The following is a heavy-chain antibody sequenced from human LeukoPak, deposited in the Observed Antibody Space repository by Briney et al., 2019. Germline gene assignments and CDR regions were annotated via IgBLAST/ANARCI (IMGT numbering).Heavy chain of an antibody. D-gene: IGHD1-26*01. V-gene: IGHV3-53*01. Sequence: TGGSLRLSCAASGLTVSTNYMGWVRQAPGKGLEWVSVMFSDGITYYADSVKGRFTISRDNSKNTLFLQMNSLRAEDTAVYYCARPLHIVGTTSYSDYWGQGTLVTVSS. CDR1: GLTVSTNY. CDR3: ARPLHIVGTTSYSDY. J-gene: IGHJ4*02. CDR2: MFSDGIT.